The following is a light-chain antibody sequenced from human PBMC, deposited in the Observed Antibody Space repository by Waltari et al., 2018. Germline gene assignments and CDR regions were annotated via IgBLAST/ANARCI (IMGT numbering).Light chain of an antibody. J-gene: IGLJ2*01. CDR2: DVN. CDR3: CSYAGADTSVL. Sequence: QSALPQPRSVSGSPGQSVTISSTGISSAIGAFDFVSWYQQYPGQAPKLMIYDVNKRPPGVPDRFSASKSGNTASLTISGLLNEDEADYYCCSYAGADTSVLFGGGTTVTVL. V-gene: IGLV2-11*01. CDR1: SSAIGAFDF.